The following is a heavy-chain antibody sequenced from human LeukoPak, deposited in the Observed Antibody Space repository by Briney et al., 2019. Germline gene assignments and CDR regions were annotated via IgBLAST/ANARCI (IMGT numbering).Heavy chain of an antibody. CDR2: ISGSDGTT. V-gene: IGHV3-23*01. D-gene: IGHD1-1*01. CDR1: GFTFSSYW. CDR3: AKVDNWKYGHHDF. J-gene: IGHJ4*02. Sequence: GGSLRLSCAASGFTFSSYWMHWVRHAPGKGLVWVSSISGSDGTTYYADSVKGRFTISRDNSKYTLSLQMNSLRTEDTAVYYCAKVDNWKYGHHDFWGQGTLVTVSS.